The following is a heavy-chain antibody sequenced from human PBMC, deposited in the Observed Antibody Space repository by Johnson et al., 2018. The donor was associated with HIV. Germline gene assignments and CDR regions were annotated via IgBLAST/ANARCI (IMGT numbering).Heavy chain of an antibody. V-gene: IGHV3-30*04. CDR1: GFTFSSYA. D-gene: IGHD7-27*01. J-gene: IGHJ3*02. CDR2: ISYDGSNK. Sequence: VQLVESGGGVVQPGRSLRLSCAASGFTFSSYAMHWVRQAPGKGLEWVAVISYDGSNKYYADSVKGRFTISRDNSKNTLYLQMNSLRAEDTAVYYCARENWGQRMSAFDIWGQGTMVTVSS. CDR3: ARENWGQRMSAFDI.